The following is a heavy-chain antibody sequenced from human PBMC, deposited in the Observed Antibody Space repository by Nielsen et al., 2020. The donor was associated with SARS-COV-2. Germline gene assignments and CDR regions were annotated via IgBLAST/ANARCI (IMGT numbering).Heavy chain of an antibody. CDR1: GGSISSGGYY. J-gene: IGHJ4*02. CDR3: ARGVGYYDSSGYYADY. V-gene: IGHV4-31*11. CDR2: IYYSGST. Sequence: SETLSLTCAVSGGSISSGGYYWGWIRQHPGKGLEWIGYIYYSGSTYYNPSLKSRVTISVDTSKNQFSLKLSSVTAADTAVYYCARGVGYYDSSGYYADYWGQGTLVTVSS. D-gene: IGHD3-22*01.